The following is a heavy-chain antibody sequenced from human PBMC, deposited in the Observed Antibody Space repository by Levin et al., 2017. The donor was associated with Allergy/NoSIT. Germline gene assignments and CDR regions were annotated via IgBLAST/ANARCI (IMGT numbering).Heavy chain of an antibody. D-gene: IGHD2-15*01. CDR2: IYSTGST. V-gene: IGHV4-61*02. CDR3: ASLVGWCSGGSGHDF. Sequence: NPSETLSLTCTVSGASISRSNFYWSWIRQPAGKGLEWIGRIYSTGSTNYNPPLKSRVSISVDTSKNQFSLNLSSVTAADTAVYYCASLVGWCSGGSGHDFWGQGSLVTVSS. J-gene: IGHJ4*02. CDR1: GASISRSNFY.